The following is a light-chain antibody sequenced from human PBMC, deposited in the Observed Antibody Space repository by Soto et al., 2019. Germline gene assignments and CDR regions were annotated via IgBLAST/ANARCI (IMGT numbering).Light chain of an antibody. V-gene: IGLV2-23*01. CDR1: SSDLGSYNL. J-gene: IGLJ1*01. CDR3: CSYAGSSTFV. Sequence: QSALTQPASVSGSPGQSITLSCTGTSSDLGSYNLASWYQQHPDKAPKLMIYEGSKRPSGVSYRFSGSKSGNTASLTISGLQTEDEADYYCCSYAGSSTFVFGTGTKVTVL. CDR2: EGS.